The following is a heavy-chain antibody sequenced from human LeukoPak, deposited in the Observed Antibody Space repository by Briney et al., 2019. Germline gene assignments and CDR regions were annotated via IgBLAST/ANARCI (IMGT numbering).Heavy chain of an antibody. CDR2: ISYDGSNK. J-gene: IGHJ6*02. CDR1: GFSFNNYA. V-gene: IGHV3-30-3*02. CDR3: AKLAGYYGMDV. Sequence: PGGSLRLSCAASGFSFNNYAMHWVRQAPGKGLEWVALISYDGSNKYYADSVKGRFTISRDNSKSTLYLQMNSLRAEDTAVYYCAKLAGYYGMDVWGQGTTVTVSS. D-gene: IGHD3-10*01.